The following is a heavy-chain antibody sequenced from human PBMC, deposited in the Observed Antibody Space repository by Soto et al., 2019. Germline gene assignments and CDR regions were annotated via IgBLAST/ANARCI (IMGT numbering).Heavy chain of an antibody. CDR1: GYTFINYG. CDR2: INPDNGNT. V-gene: IGHV1-18*01. J-gene: IGHJ4*02. Sequence: QVQLVQSGPEVKKPGASVKVSCKTSGYTFINYGISWVRQAPGQGREWMGWINPDNGNTNFAQRHQGRVTMTADRATRTAYMELRRLRFDDPAMYYCARVGGAVVTADYWGQGTLVTVSS. CDR3: ARVGGAVVTADY. D-gene: IGHD1-26*01.